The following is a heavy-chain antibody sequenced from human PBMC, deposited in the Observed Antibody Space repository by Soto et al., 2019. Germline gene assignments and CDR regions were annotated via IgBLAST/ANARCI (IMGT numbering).Heavy chain of an antibody. J-gene: IGHJ6*03. CDR2: ISYDGSNK. CDR3: AKDLSKSIAAAGLYYYYYYMDV. V-gene: IGHV3-30*18. Sequence: GGSLRLSCAASGFTFSSYGMHWVRQAPGKGLEWVAVISYDGSNKSYADSVKGRFTISRDNSKNTLYLQMNSLRAEDTAVYYCAKDLSKSIAAAGLYYYYYYMDVWGKGTTVTVSS. CDR1: GFTFSSYG. D-gene: IGHD6-13*01.